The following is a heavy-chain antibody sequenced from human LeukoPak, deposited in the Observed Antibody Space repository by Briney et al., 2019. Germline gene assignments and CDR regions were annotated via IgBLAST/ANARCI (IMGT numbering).Heavy chain of an antibody. J-gene: IGHJ3*02. Sequence: GGSLRLSCAASGFTFDDYAMHWVRQAPGKGLEWVSGISWNSGSIGYADSVKGRLTISRDNDKNSLYLQMNSLRAEDMALYYCAKDSSGLRDAFGIWGQGTMVTVSS. CDR1: GFTFDDYA. D-gene: IGHD3-22*01. CDR3: AKDSSGLRDAFGI. CDR2: ISWNSGSI. V-gene: IGHV3-9*03.